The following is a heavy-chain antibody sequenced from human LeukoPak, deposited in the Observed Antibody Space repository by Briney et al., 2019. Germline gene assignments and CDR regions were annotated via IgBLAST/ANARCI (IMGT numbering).Heavy chain of an antibody. CDR2: IRYDGSNK. CDR1: GFTFSSYG. D-gene: IGHD3-10*01. J-gene: IGHJ3*02. CDR3: ARALGSGSFSRDAFDI. Sequence: PGGSLRLSCAASGFTFSSYGMHWVRQAPCKGLEWVAFIRYDGSNKYYADSVKGRFTISRDNSKNTLYLQMNSLRAEDTAVYYCARALGSGSFSRDAFDIWGQGTMVTVSS. V-gene: IGHV3-30*02.